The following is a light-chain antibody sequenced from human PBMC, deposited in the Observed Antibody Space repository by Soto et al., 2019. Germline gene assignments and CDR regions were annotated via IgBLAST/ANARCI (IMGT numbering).Light chain of an antibody. J-gene: IGLJ3*02. Sequence: QSVLTQPPAVSGAPGRRVTISCTGSSSNIGAGYDVHWYQQLPGTATKLLIYGNSNRPSGVPDRFSGSKSGTSASLAITGLTAEDEADYVCQPNGSSLSGWVFGGGTKLTVL. CDR1: SSNIGAGYD. CDR3: QPNGSSLSGWV. CDR2: GNS. V-gene: IGLV1-40*01.